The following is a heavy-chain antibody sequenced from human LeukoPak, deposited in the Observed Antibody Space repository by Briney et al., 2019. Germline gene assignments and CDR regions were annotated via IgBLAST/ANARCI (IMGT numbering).Heavy chain of an antibody. CDR1: GGSISSSSHY. CDR3: ARGRITMIVVVSTNWFDP. Sequence: SETLSLTCTVSGGSISSSSHYWGWIRQPPGKGLEWIGSIYYSGSTYYNPSLKSRVTISVDTSKNQFSLKLSSATAADTAVYYCARGRITMIVVVSTNWFDPWGQGTLVTVSS. J-gene: IGHJ5*02. V-gene: IGHV4-39*07. CDR2: IYYSGST. D-gene: IGHD3-22*01.